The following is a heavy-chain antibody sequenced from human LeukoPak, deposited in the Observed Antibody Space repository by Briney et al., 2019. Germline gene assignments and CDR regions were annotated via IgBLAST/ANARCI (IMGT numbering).Heavy chain of an antibody. CDR1: GGFISSYY. V-gene: IGHV4-59*01. D-gene: IGHD3-22*01. CDR2: IYYSGST. J-gene: IGHJ6*02. Sequence: PSETLSLTCTVSGGFISSYYWSWIRQPPGKGLEWIGYIYYSGSTNYNPSLKSRVTISVDTSKNQFSLKLSSVTAADTAVYYCARDQGYYYDSSGKTYYGMDVWGQGTTVTVSS. CDR3: ARDQGYYYDSSGKTYYGMDV.